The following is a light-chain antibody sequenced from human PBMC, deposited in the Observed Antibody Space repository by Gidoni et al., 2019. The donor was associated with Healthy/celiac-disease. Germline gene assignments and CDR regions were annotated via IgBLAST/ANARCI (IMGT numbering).Light chain of an antibody. J-gene: IGKJ2*01. CDR3: QQYNNWPYT. CDR2: GAS. CDR1: QSVSSN. V-gene: IGKV3-15*01. Sequence: EIVMTQSPATLSVSPGERATLSCRASQSVSSNLAWYQQKPGQAPRLLIYGASSGSGTEFTLTISSLQSEDFAVYYWQQYNNWPYTFGQGTKLEIK.